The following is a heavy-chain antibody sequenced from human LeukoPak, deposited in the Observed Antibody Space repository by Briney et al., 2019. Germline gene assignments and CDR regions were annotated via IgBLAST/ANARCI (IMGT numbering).Heavy chain of an antibody. CDR1: GFTFCTYW. V-gene: IGHV3-7*01. D-gene: IGHD3-10*01. Sequence: QPGGSLRLSCAGSGFTFCTYWMSRVRQAPGRGLEWGANIKQDGSEKYYVDTVKGRFTISRDNAKNSLYLQMNSLRAEDTAVYYCARDFPWEITMVRGANPFDYWGQGTLVTVSS. J-gene: IGHJ4*02. CDR2: IKQDGSEK. CDR3: ARDFPWEITMVRGANPFDY.